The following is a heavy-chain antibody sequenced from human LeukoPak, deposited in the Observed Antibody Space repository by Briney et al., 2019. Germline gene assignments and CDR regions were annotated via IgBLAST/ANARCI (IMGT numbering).Heavy chain of an antibody. D-gene: IGHD1-14*01. Sequence: GGSLRLSCAASGFTFSRYSMNWVRQAPGKGLEWVSSISISSNYIYYTDSVKGRFTISRDNAKNTLYLQMNSLRVEDAAIYYCARDWYHAIDYWGQGALVTVSS. CDR2: ISISSNYI. CDR3: ARDWYHAIDY. CDR1: GFTFSRYS. J-gene: IGHJ4*02. V-gene: IGHV3-21*01.